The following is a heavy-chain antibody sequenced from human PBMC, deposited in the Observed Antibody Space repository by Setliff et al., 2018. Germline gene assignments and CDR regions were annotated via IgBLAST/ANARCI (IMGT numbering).Heavy chain of an antibody. J-gene: IGHJ4*02. CDR2: MYHSGST. D-gene: IGHD2-8*02. V-gene: IGHV4-38-2*02. CDR3: TVYNTGSSKDHY. CDR1: GYSISSGYY. Sequence: PSETLSLTCTVSGYSISSGYYWGWIRQPPGKGLEWIGNMYHSGSTYYNPSLKSRVTISVDTSKNQFSLKLSSVTTADTALYYCTVYNTGSSKDHYWGQGTPVTVSS.